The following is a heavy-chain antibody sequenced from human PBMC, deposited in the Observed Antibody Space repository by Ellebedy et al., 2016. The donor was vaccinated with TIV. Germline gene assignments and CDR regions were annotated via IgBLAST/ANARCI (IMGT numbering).Heavy chain of an antibody. CDR3: AKFYVHCIDCGSDY. Sequence: PGGSLRLSCLASGFAFSNYKLHWVRQAPGRGLEYVSSIDAKGHNPYYADSVKGRFAISRDDSKNTLYLQMNSLRAEDTAIYYCAKFYVHCIDCGSDYWGQGTLVTVSS. CDR1: GFAFSNYK. CDR2: IDAKGHNP. J-gene: IGHJ4*02. D-gene: IGHD2-21*01. V-gene: IGHV3-64*04.